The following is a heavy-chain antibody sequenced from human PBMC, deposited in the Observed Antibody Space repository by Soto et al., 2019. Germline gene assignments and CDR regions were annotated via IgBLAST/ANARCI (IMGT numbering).Heavy chain of an antibody. CDR2: MNPNSGNT. D-gene: IGHD6-19*01. Sequence: QVQLVQSGAEVKKPGASVKVSCKASGYTFTSYDINWVRQATGQGLEWMGWMNPNSGNTGYAQKFQGRVTMTRNTSLSTAYMELSSVRSEAKAVYYCARERAVAGFDYWGQGPLVTVSS. J-gene: IGHJ4*02. CDR1: GYTFTSYD. V-gene: IGHV1-8*01. CDR3: ARERAVAGFDY.